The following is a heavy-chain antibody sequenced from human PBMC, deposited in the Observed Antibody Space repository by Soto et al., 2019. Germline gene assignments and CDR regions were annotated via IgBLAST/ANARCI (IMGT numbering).Heavy chain of an antibody. D-gene: IGHD2-15*01. V-gene: IGHV3-7*02. CDR1: GFTFSRKW. J-gene: IGHJ5*02. CDR3: ATIGNECGGHLDR. CDR2: IKADSTDI. Sequence: GVSLRLSFADSGFTFSRKWMSWFRQAPVRGLEWVAHIKADSTDIYYVDSVKGRFTISRDNAKNSLYLQMNSLRVEDTAVYYCATIGNECGGHLDRWGQGTPVTVPS.